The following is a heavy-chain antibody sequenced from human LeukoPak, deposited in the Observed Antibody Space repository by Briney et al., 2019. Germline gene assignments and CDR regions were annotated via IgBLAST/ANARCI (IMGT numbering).Heavy chain of an antibody. V-gene: IGHV3-48*03. D-gene: IGHD1-26*01. CDR2: ISSSGSTI. J-gene: IGHJ5*02. Sequence: GGSLRLSCAASGFTFSSYEINWVRQAPGKGLEWVSYISSSGSTIKYADSVKGRFTISRGNAKNSLYLQMNSLRAEDTAVYYCARDTGSRGWFDPWGQGTLVTVSS. CDR3: ARDTGSRGWFDP. CDR1: GFTFSSYE.